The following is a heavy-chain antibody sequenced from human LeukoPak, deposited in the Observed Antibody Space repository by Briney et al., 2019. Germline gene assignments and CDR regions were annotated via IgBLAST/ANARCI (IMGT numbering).Heavy chain of an antibody. D-gene: IGHD6-13*01. V-gene: IGHV1-2*02. J-gene: IGHJ4*02. Sequence: GASVKVSCKASGYTFTGYYMHWVRQAPGQGLEWMGWINPNSGGTNYAQNFQGRVTMTRDTSISTAYMELSRLRSDDTAVYYCARVAFQGSSWFDYWGQGTMVTVSS. CDR1: GYTFTGYY. CDR3: ARVAFQGSSWFDY. CDR2: INPNSGGT.